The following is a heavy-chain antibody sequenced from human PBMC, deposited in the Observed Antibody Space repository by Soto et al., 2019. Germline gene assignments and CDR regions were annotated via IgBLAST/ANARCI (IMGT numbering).Heavy chain of an antibody. CDR1: GYTFTSYD. V-gene: IGHV1-8*01. Sequence: GASVKVSCKASGYTFTSYDINWVRQATGQGLEWMGWMNPNSGNTGYAQKFQGRVTMTRNTSISTAYMELSSLRSEDTAVYYCARVVRGDDSPHRVNWFDPWGQGTLVTVSS. J-gene: IGHJ5*02. CDR3: ARVVRGDDSPHRVNWFDP. CDR2: MNPNSGNT. D-gene: IGHD3-10*01.